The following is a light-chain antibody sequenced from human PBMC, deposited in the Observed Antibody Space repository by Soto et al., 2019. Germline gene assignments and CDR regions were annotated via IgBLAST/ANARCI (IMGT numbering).Light chain of an antibody. V-gene: IGKV1-5*03. CDR3: QHYNSYPLT. CDR1: QIISSW. CDR2: KAS. J-gene: IGKJ4*01. Sequence: DIQMTQSPPTLSASVGDRVTITCRASQIISSWLAWYQQKPGKAPKLLISKASSLESGVPSRFSGSGSGTEFTLTISSLHPDDSATYYCQHYNSYPLTFGGGTKLDIQ.